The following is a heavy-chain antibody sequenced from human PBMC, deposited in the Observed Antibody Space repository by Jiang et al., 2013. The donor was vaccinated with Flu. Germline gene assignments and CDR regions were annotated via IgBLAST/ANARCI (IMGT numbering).Heavy chain of an antibody. Sequence: GLVKPSETLSLTCTVSGDSISSSKYCWGWIRQPPGKGLEWIGNICYSGSTYYNPSLKSRATIYVDTSKNQFSLRLSSMTAADTAVYYCASEDTAMASGWFDPWGQGTLVTVSS. CDR1: GDSISSSKYC. CDR2: ICYSGST. J-gene: IGHJ5*02. CDR3: ASEDTAMASGWFDP. D-gene: IGHD5-18*01. V-gene: IGHV4-39*01.